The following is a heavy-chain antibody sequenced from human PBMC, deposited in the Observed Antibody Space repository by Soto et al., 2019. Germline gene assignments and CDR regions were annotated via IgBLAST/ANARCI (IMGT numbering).Heavy chain of an antibody. D-gene: IGHD3-22*01. Sequence: QVQLVESGGGVVQPGRSLRLSCAASGFTFSSYAMHWARQAPGKGLEWVTVISIRGGDDYYAESVRGRFTISRDYSKNTLYLQMDSQRVEDRAVDYCARVTIVARHHLDYCVQGTLVTVSS. CDR1: GFTFSSYA. J-gene: IGHJ4*02. CDR3: ARVTIVARHHLDY. CDR2: ISIRGGDD. V-gene: IGHV3-30*03.